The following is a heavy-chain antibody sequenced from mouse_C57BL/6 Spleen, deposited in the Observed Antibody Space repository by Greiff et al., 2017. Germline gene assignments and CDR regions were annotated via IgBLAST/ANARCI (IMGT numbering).Heavy chain of an antibody. V-gene: IGHV5-9-1*02. Sequence: EVKLVESGEGLVKPGGSLKLSCAASGFTFSSYAMSWVRQTPEKRLEWVAYISSGGDYIYYADTVKGRFTISRDNARNTPYLQMSSLKSEDTAMYYCTRDGSSFYYAMDYWGQGTSVTVSS. CDR2: ISSGGDYI. CDR1: GFTFSSYA. D-gene: IGHD1-1*01. J-gene: IGHJ4*01. CDR3: TRDGSSFYYAMDY.